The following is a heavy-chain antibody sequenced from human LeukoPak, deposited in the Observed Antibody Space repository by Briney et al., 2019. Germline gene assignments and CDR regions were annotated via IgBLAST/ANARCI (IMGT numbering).Heavy chain of an antibody. J-gene: IGHJ4*02. Sequence: GGSLRLSCAASGFTFSSYWMHSVRQAPGKGLVWDSHINNGGSNTKHADAVKGRFTVSRDNAKNTLYLQMNSLRVEDTAVYYCARGGKVVTGLDSWGQGTPVTVFS. CDR2: INNGGSNT. CDR1: GFTFSSYW. V-gene: IGHV3-74*03. CDR3: ARGGKVVTGLDS. D-gene: IGHD2-21*02.